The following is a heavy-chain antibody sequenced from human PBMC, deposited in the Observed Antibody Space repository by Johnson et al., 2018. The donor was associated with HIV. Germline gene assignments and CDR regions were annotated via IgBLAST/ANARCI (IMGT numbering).Heavy chain of an antibody. V-gene: IGHV3-74*01. CDR1: GFTFSSYW. CDR3: ASFWATGAFDI. J-gene: IGHJ3*02. CDR2: SNGDGSGI. Sequence: VQLVESGGGLVQPGGSLRLSCAASGFTFSSYWMHWVRQGPGKGLVWVSRSNGDGSGITYADSVKGRFTISRDNAKNTLYLQMNSLRAEDTAVYYCASFWATGAFDIWGQGTMVTVSS. D-gene: IGHD3-10*01.